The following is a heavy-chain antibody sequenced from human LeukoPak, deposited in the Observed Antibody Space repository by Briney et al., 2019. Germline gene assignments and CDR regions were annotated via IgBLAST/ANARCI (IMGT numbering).Heavy chain of an antibody. CDR3: ARDLSSSWYEDY. D-gene: IGHD6-13*01. Sequence: GGSLRLSCAASGFTFSSYAMHWVRQAPGKGLEWVAVISYDGSNKYYADSVKGRFTISRDNAKNSLYLQMNSLRAEDTAVYYCARDLSSSWYEDYWGQGTLVTVSS. J-gene: IGHJ4*02. CDR1: GFTFSSYA. V-gene: IGHV3-30-3*01. CDR2: ISYDGSNK.